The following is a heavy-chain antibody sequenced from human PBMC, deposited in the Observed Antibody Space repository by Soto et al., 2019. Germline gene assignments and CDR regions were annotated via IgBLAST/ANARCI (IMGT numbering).Heavy chain of an antibody. V-gene: IGHV3-30*18. CDR3: AKDHRLEGPTALDY. CDR1: GFTFSNCG. Sequence: PGGSLRLSCAASGFTFSNCGMHWVRQAPGKGLEWVAVISYDGSNKFYGDSVKGRFTISRDNSKNTLYLQMNSLRAEDTAVYYCAKDHRLEGPTALDYWGQGTLVTVSS. J-gene: IGHJ4*02. D-gene: IGHD3-16*01. CDR2: ISYDGSNK.